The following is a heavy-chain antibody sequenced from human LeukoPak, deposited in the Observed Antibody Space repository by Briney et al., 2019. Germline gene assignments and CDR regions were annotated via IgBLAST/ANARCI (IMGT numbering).Heavy chain of an antibody. V-gene: IGHV4-59*08. CDR3: ARDFRDGYNLGVD. CDR2: VHHSGKT. CDR1: DDSLSRYY. D-gene: IGHD5-24*01. J-gene: IGHJ4*02. Sequence: SETLSLTCSVSDDSLSRYYWSWIRQSPGKGPEWIGYVHHSGKTDYNPTFKSRVTMSIDTSKNQFSLKLSSVTAADTAVYYCARDFRDGYNLGVDWGQGTLVTVSS.